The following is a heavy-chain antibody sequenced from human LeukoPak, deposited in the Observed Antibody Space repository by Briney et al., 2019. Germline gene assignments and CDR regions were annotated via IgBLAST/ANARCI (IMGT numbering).Heavy chain of an antibody. D-gene: IGHD2-15*01. V-gene: IGHV1-24*01. J-gene: IGHJ6*02. CDR1: GYTLTELS. Sequence: ASVKVSCKVSGYTLTELSMHWVRQAPGKGLEWMGGFDPEDGETIYAQKFQGGVTMTEDTSTDTAYMELSSLRSEDTAVYYCATPGYCSGGSCYLNGAPYYYYGMDVWGQGTTVTVSS. CDR3: ATPGYCSGGSCYLNGAPYYYYGMDV. CDR2: FDPEDGET.